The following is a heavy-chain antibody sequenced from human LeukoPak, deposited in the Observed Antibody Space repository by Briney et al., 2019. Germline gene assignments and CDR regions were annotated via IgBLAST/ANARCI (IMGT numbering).Heavy chain of an antibody. V-gene: IGHV1-18*01. CDR1: GYTLTELS. Sequence: ASVKVSCKVSGYTLTELSMHWVRQAPGQGLEWMGWISAYNGNTNYAQKLQGRVTMTTDTSTSTAYMELRSLRSDDTAVYYCARERMYYYGSGSYYLNDYWGQGTLVTVSS. CDR3: ARERMYYYGSGSYYLNDY. D-gene: IGHD3-10*01. J-gene: IGHJ4*02. CDR2: ISAYNGNT.